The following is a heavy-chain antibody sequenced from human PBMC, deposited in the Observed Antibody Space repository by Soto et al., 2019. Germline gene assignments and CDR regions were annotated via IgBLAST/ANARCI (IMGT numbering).Heavy chain of an antibody. CDR3: ARVPTVVTTAYYFDY. V-gene: IGHV3-30-3*01. CDR1: GFTFSSYA. D-gene: IGHD4-17*01. CDR2: ISYDGSNK. Sequence: QVQLVESGGGVVQPGRSLRLSCAACGFTFSSYAMHWVRQAPGKGLEWVAVISYDGSNKYYADSVKGRFTISRDNSKNTLYLQMNSLRAEDTAVYYCARVPTVVTTAYYFDYWGQGTLVTVSS. J-gene: IGHJ4*02.